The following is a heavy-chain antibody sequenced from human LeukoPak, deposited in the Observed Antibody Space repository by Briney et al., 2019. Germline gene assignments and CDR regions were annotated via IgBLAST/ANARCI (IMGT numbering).Heavy chain of an antibody. V-gene: IGHV1-46*01. CDR2: IKPSGGST. CDR1: GYSFTTYY. CDR3: AREIVVVPSAMGFDP. J-gene: IGHJ5*02. D-gene: IGHD2-2*01. Sequence: ASAKVSCTASGYSFTTYYIHWVRQAPGQGLEWMGVIKPSGGSTSFAQKFQARLTMTRDTITSTVYMELSGLSSEDTAVYYCAREIVVVPSAMGFDPWGQGTLVTVSS.